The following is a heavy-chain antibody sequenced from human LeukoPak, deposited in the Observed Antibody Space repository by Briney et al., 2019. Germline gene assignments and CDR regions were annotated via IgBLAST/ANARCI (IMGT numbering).Heavy chain of an antibody. CDR3: AGASRTVDTADFDY. J-gene: IGHJ4*02. V-gene: IGHV4-39*07. CDR1: GGSISSSSYY. CDR2: TNHSGST. D-gene: IGHD5-18*01. Sequence: PSETLSLTCTVSGGSISSSSYYWGWIRQPPGKGLEWIGETNHSGSTNYNPSLKSRVTISVDTSKNQFSLKLSSVAAADTAVYYCAGASRTVDTADFDYWGQGTLVTVSS.